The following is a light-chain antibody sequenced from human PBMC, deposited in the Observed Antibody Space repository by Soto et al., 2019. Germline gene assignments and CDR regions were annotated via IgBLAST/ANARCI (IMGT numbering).Light chain of an antibody. Sequence: EIVMTQSPATLSVSPGERATLSCRASQSVRSNYLAWYQHKPGQAPRLLIYGASTRATGIPARFSGSESGTEFTLTISSLQSEDFAVYYCQQYNNWPQTFGQGTKVDIK. V-gene: IGKV3-15*01. CDR1: QSVRSNY. CDR2: GAS. CDR3: QQYNNWPQT. J-gene: IGKJ1*01.